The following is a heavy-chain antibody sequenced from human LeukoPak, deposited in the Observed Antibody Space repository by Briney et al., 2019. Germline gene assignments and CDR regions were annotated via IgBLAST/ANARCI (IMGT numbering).Heavy chain of an antibody. CDR1: GFTFSSYW. V-gene: IGHV3-49*04. J-gene: IGHJ4*02. Sequence: GGSLRLSCAASGFTFSSYWMNWARQAPGKGLEWVGFIRNKAYGGTTEYAASVKGRFTISRDDSKTIAYLQMNSLKTEDTAVYYCTSTRRGYSYGYDYWGQGTLVTVSS. CDR2: IRNKAYGGTT. D-gene: IGHD5-18*01. CDR3: TSTRRGYSYGYDY.